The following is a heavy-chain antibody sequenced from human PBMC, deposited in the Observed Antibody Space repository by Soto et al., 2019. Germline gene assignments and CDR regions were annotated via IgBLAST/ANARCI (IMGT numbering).Heavy chain of an antibody. CDR2: ISSNGGST. CDR1: GFTFSSYA. V-gene: IGHV3-64D*06. Sequence: GGALRLSSSASGFTFSSYAMHWVRQARGKGLEYVSAISSNGGSTYYADSVKGRFTISRDNSKNTLYLQMSSLRAQDTAVYYCVKALRYFDWLPDFDYWGQGTLVTVSS. CDR3: VKALRYFDWLPDFDY. D-gene: IGHD3-9*01. J-gene: IGHJ4*02.